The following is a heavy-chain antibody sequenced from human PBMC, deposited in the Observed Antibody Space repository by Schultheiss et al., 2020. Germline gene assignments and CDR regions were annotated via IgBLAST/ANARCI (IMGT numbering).Heavy chain of an antibody. CDR1: GFTVSSNY. J-gene: IGHJ6*03. CDR2: ISGSGGST. Sequence: GGSLRLSCAASGFTVSSNYMSWVRQAPGKGLEWVSAISGSGGSTYYADSVKGRFTISRDNSKNTLYLQMNSLRAEDTAVYYCARAYYDFSPFYYYYMDVWGKGTTVTVAS. V-gene: IGHV3-66*01. CDR3: ARAYYDFSPFYYYYMDV. D-gene: IGHD3-3*01.